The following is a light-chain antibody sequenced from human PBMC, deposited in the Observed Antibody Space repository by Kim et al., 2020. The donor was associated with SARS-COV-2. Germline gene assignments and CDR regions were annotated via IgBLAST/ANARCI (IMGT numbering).Light chain of an antibody. CDR1: QSVLYTSNNKNY. CDR2: WAS. CDR3: QQYYSSPLT. Sequence: DIVMTQSPDSLTVSLGERATINCKSSQSVLYTSNNKNYLAWYQHKPGQPPKVVISWASTRESGVPYRFSGSGSGTDFTLTISSLQAEDVAVYYCQQYYSSPLTFGQGTKVDIK. J-gene: IGKJ1*01. V-gene: IGKV4-1*01.